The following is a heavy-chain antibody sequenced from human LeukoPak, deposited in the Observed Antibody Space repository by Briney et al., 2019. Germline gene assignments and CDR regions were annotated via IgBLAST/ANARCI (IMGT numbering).Heavy chain of an antibody. Sequence: PSETLSLTCTVSGGSISSSSYYWGWIRQPPGKGLEWIGSIYYSGSTYYNPSLKSRVTISVDTSKNQFSLKLSSVTAADTAVYYCARGMRDGYNFFFGPMKAYFDYWGQGTLVTVSS. CDR3: ARGMRDGYNFFFGPMKAYFDY. CDR2: IYYSGST. J-gene: IGHJ4*02. CDR1: GGSISSSSYY. V-gene: IGHV4-39*07. D-gene: IGHD5-24*01.